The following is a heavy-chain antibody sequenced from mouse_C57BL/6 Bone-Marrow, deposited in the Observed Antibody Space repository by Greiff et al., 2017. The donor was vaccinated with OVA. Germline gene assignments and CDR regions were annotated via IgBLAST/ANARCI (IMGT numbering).Heavy chain of an antibody. D-gene: IGHD2-1*01. CDR3: ITDGNSGFFDY. CDR1: GFNIKDDY. Sequence: EVQLVESGAELVRPGASVKLSCTASGFNIKDDYMHWVKQRPEQGLEWIGWIDPENGDTEYASKFQGKATITADTSSNTAYLQLSSLTSEDTAVYYCITDGNSGFFDYWGQGTTLTVSS. CDR2: IDPENGDT. J-gene: IGHJ2*01. V-gene: IGHV14-4*01.